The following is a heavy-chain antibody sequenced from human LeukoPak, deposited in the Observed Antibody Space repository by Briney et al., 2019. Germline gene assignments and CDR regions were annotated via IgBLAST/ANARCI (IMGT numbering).Heavy chain of an antibody. CDR2: IIPIFGTA. D-gene: IGHD2-2*01. V-gene: IGHV1-69*13. J-gene: IGHJ6*03. CDR1: GGTFSSYA. CDR3: TTYDCSSTSCYWGEYYYYMDV. Sequence: ASVKVSCKASGGTFSSYAISWVRRAPGQGLEWMGGIIPIFGTANYAQKFQGRVTITADESTSTAYMELSSLRSEDTAVYYCTTYDCSSTSCYWGEYYYYMDVWGKGTTVTVSS.